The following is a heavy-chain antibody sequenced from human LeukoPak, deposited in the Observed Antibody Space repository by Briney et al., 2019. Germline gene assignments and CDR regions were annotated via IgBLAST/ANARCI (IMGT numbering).Heavy chain of an antibody. Sequence: ASVKVSCKASGYTFTGYYMHWVRQAPGQGLEWMGWINPNSGGTNYAQRFQGRVTMTRDTSISTAYMELSRLRSDDTDVYYCARDLVRAVRSLGYWGQRTLVTVSS. CDR2: INPNSGGT. CDR1: GYTFTGYY. CDR3: ARDLVRAVRSLGY. V-gene: IGHV1-2*02. D-gene: IGHD3-10*01. J-gene: IGHJ4*02.